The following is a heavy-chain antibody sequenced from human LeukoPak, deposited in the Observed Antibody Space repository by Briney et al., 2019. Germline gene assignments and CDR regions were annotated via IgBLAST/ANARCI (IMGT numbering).Heavy chain of an antibody. CDR3: AAAYFGMDQYYYGMDV. V-gene: IGHV3-23*01. CDR1: GFTFSSYA. J-gene: IGHJ6*02. CDR2: ISVIGGST. D-gene: IGHD3-16*01. Sequence: GGSLRLSCAASGFTFSSYAMSWVRQAPGKGLEWVSSISVIGGSTYYADSVRGRFTISRDNSKNTLYLQMNSLRAEDAAVYYCAAAYFGMDQYYYGMDVWGQGTTVTVSS.